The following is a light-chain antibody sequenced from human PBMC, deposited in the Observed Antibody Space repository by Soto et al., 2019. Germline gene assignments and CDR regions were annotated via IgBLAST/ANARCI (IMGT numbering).Light chain of an antibody. V-gene: IGKV3-20*01. Sequence: EVVLTQSPGTLSLSPGERATLSCRASQSVSSYCLAWYQQKPGQPPRLLIYGASSRATGIPDRFSGSGSGTDFTLTISRLEPEDFAVYYCQQYGSSPPLSFGGGTKV. J-gene: IGKJ4*01. CDR1: QSVSSYC. CDR2: GAS. CDR3: QQYGSSPPLS.